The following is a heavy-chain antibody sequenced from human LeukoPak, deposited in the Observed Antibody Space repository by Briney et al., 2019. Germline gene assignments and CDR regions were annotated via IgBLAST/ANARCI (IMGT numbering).Heavy chain of an antibody. Sequence: PSETLSLTCAVYGGSFSGYYWSWIRQPPGKGLEWIGEINHSGSTNYNPSLKSRVTISADTSKNQFSLKLSSVTAADTAVYYCARQSDYWGQGTLVTVSS. CDR2: INHSGST. V-gene: IGHV4-34*01. J-gene: IGHJ4*02. CDR3: ARQSDY. CDR1: GGSFSGYY. D-gene: IGHD6-19*01.